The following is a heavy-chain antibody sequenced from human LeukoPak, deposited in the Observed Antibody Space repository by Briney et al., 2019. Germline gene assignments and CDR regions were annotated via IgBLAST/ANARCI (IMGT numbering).Heavy chain of an antibody. D-gene: IGHD3-22*01. CDR3: ARGTYYYDSSGYYSLYYYYCGMDV. CDR2: INHSGST. Sequence: ETLSLTCAVYGGSFSGYYWSWIRQPPGKGLEWIGEINHSGSTNYNPSLKSRVTISVDTSKNQFSLKLSSVTAADTAVYYCARGTYYYDSSGYYSLYYYYCGMDVWGQGTTVTVSS. V-gene: IGHV4-34*01. J-gene: IGHJ6*02. CDR1: GGSFSGYY.